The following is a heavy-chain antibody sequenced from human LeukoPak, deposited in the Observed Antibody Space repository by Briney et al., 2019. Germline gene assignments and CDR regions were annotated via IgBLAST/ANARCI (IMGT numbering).Heavy chain of an antibody. CDR2: INPSGGST. CDR3: AREDMGAKYY. Sequence: XAPGXXXEWMGIINPSGGSTSYAQKFQGRVTMTRDTSTSTVYMELSSLRSEDTAVYYCAREDMGAKYYWGQGTLVTVSS. V-gene: IGHV1-46*01. D-gene: IGHD1-26*01. J-gene: IGHJ4*02.